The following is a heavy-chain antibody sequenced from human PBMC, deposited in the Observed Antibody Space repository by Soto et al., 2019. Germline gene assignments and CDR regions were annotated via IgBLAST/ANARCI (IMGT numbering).Heavy chain of an antibody. Sequence: EVQLLESGGGLVQPGGSLRLSCAASGFTFSSYAMSWVRQAPGKGLEWVSAISGSGGSTYYADSVKGRFTISRDNSKNTLYLQMNSLRAEDTAVYYCAEDSEGGSNYLDAFDIWGQGTMVTVSS. CDR3: AEDSEGGSNYLDAFDI. CDR1: GFTFSSYA. J-gene: IGHJ3*02. D-gene: IGHD4-4*01. V-gene: IGHV3-23*01. CDR2: ISGSGGST.